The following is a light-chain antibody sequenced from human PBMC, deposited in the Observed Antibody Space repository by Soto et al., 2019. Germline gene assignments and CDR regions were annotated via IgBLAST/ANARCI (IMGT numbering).Light chain of an antibody. CDR2: DVS. V-gene: IGLV2-11*01. Sequence: QSALTQPRSVSGSPGQSVTISCTGTSSDVGGYNHVSWYQQHPGKAPKLMIYDVSKRPSGVPDRFSGSKSGNTASLTISGLQAEDEADYYCCSYAGSYSVVFGGGTKRTVL. J-gene: IGLJ2*01. CDR1: SSDVGGYNH. CDR3: CSYAGSYSVV.